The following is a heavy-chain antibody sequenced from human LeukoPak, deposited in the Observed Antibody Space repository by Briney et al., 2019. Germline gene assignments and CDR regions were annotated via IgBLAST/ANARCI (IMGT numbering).Heavy chain of an antibody. D-gene: IGHD3-10*01. CDR2: IWYDGTNK. Sequence: GGTLRLSCAASGFTFTSYGIHWVRQAPGKGLEWVAVIWYDGTNKYYADSVKGRFTISRDNSKNTVHLQMNSLRAEDTAVYYCARDRFGGSSGPSVWGQGTLVTVFS. J-gene: IGHJ4*02. CDR3: ARDRFGGSSGPSV. CDR1: GFTFTSYG. V-gene: IGHV3-33*01.